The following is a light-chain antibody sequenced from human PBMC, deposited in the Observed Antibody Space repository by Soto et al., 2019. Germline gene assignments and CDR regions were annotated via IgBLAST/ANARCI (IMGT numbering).Light chain of an antibody. CDR2: EVS. J-gene: IGLJ1*01. V-gene: IGLV2-14*03. Sequence: QSVLTQPASVSGSPGQSITISCTGTSSDVGAYDFVSWYQQHPDKAPKLMIYEVSNRPSGVSNRFSGSKSVNTATLTISGLQAADEADYYCSSYTSSSTRVFGTGTKLTVL. CDR1: SSDVGAYDF. CDR3: SSYTSSSTRV.